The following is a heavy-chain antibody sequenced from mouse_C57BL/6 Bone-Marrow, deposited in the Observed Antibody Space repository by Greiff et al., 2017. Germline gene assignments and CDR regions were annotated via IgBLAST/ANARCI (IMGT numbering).Heavy chain of an antibody. J-gene: IGHJ4*01. V-gene: IGHV5-15*01. CDR1: GFTFSDYG. Sequence: EVKLMESGGGLVQPGGSLKLSCAASGFTFSDYGMAWVRQAPRKGPEWVAFISNLAYSIYYADTVTGRFTISRENAKNTLYLEMSSLRSEDTAMYYGARLGDYGSAWDYAMDYWGQGTPVTVSS. D-gene: IGHD1-1*01. CDR2: ISNLAYSI. CDR3: ARLGDYGSAWDYAMDY.